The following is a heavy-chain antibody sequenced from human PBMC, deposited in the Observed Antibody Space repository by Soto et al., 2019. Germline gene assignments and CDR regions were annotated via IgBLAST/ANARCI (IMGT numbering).Heavy chain of an antibody. J-gene: IGHJ1*01. Sequence: QVQLVQSGAEVKKPGSSVKVSCKASGGTFSSYAISWVRQAPGQGLDWMGGIIPIFGKATYAQKFQRRVTIPADESTSTAYMELSSLRSEDTAVYYCERCAGSEDYGGKGLQHWGQGTLVTVSS. CDR3: ERCAGSEDYGGKGLQH. D-gene: IGHD4-17*01. V-gene: IGHV1-69*12. CDR1: GGTFSSYA. CDR2: IIPIFGKA.